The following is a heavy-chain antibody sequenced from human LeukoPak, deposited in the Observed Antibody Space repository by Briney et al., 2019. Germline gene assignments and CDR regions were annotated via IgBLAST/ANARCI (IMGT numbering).Heavy chain of an antibody. V-gene: IGHV3-23*01. D-gene: IGHD3-22*01. CDR3: AKGTGYCDSSGYDPFDI. Sequence: QTGGSLRLSCAASGFTFSSYVMSWVRQAPGKGLEWVSAISGGGGRTYYADSVKGRFTISRDNSKNTLYLQMNSLRAEDTAVYYCAKGTGYCDSSGYDPFDIWGQGTMVTVSS. CDR1: GFTFSSYV. CDR2: ISGGGGRT. J-gene: IGHJ3*02.